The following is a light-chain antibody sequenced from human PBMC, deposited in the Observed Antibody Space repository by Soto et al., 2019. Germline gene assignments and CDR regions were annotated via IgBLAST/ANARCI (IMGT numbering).Light chain of an antibody. CDR1: QSVGSS. CDR3: QQRSTWPMT. J-gene: IGKJ5*01. CDR2: DAF. V-gene: IGKV3-11*01. Sequence: EIVLTQSPATLSLSPGDRATLSCRANQSVGSSLAWIRQRPGQAPSLVIYDAFNRASGTPARFSGSGSGTDFTLTISSLESAEFATYYWQQRSTWPMTFGQGTRLEI.